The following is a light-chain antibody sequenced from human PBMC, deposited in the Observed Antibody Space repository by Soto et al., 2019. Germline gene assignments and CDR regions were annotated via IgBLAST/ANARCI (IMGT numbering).Light chain of an antibody. J-gene: IGLJ2*01. V-gene: IGLV2-14*01. CDR1: SSDVGDYNY. CDR2: DVS. CDR3: SSYTSSSTVI. Sequence: QSALTQPASVSGSPGQSITISCTGTSSDVGDYNYVSWYQQNPGKAPKLMIYDVSNRPSGVSNRFSGSKSGNTASLTISGLQAEDESDYYCSSYTSSSTVIFGGGTQLTVL.